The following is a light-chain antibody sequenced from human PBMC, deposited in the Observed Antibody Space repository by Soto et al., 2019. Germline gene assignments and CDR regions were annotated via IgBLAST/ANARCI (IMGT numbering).Light chain of an antibody. Sequence: QSALTQPPSVSGAPGQRVTISCTGSSSNIGAGYDVHWYQHIPGTAPKLLIYLNNNRPSGVPDRFSGSKSGTSASLAITGLRAEDEADYYCQSYDSSLSAWVFGGGTKVTVL. V-gene: IGLV1-40*01. CDR1: SSNIGAGYD. CDR2: LNN. J-gene: IGLJ3*02. CDR3: QSYDSSLSAWV.